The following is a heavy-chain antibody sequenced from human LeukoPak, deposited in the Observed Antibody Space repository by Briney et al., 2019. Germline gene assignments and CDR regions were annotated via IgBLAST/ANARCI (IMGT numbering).Heavy chain of an antibody. D-gene: IGHD3-3*01. J-gene: IGHJ4*02. Sequence: GGFLRLSCAASGFTFSSYAMSWVRQAPGKGLEWVSAISGSGGSTFYADSVKGRFTISRDNSKNTLYLQMNSLRADDTAVYYCAKGYDFWSGGIDYWGQGTLVTVSS. V-gene: IGHV3-23*01. CDR2: ISGSGGST. CDR3: AKGYDFWSGGIDY. CDR1: GFTFSSYA.